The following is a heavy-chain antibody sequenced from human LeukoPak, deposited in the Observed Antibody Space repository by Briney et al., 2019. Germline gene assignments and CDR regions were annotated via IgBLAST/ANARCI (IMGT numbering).Heavy chain of an antibody. CDR1: GFTYSRYS. CDR3: AKRSVLSGSYAFDI. J-gene: IGHJ3*02. V-gene: IGHV3-23*01. D-gene: IGHD3-10*01. CDR2: ISGSGGST. Sequence: PGGSLRLFCAASGFTYSRYSMHWVRQAPGKGLEWVSAISGSGGSTYYADSVKGRFTISRDNSKNTLYLQMNSLRAEDTAVYYCAKRSVLSGSYAFDIWGQGTMVTVSS.